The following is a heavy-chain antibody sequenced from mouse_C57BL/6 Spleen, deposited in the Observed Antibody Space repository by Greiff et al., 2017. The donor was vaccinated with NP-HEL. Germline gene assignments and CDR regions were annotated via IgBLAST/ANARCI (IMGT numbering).Heavy chain of an antibody. V-gene: IGHV1-42*01. J-gene: IGHJ3*01. CDR3: ARGGTGTSWFAY. CDR1: GYSFTGYY. Sequence: EVQLQQSGPELVKPGASVKISCTASGYSFTGYYMNWVKQSPEKSLEWIGEINPSTGGTTYNQKFKAKATLTVDKSSSTAYMQLKSLTSEDSAVYYCARGGTGTSWFAYWGQGTLVTVSA. CDR2: INPSTGGT. D-gene: IGHD4-1*01.